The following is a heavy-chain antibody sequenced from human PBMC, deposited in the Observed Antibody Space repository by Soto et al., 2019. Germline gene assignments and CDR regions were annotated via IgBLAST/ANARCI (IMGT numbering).Heavy chain of an antibody. CDR2: INPNSGGT. Sequence: ASVKVSCKASGYTFTGYYMHWVRQAPGQGLEWMGWINPNSGGTNYAQKFQGWVTMTRDTSISTAYMELSRLRSDDTAVYYCARGILTGYYLYGMDVWGQGTTVTVSS. J-gene: IGHJ6*02. CDR1: GYTFTGYY. D-gene: IGHD3-9*01. CDR3: ARGILTGYYLYGMDV. V-gene: IGHV1-2*04.